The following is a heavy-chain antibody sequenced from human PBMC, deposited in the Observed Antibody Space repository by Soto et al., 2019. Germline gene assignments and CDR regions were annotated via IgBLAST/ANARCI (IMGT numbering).Heavy chain of an antibody. CDR2: IKQDGSEK. D-gene: IGHD3-22*01. J-gene: IGHJ4*02. V-gene: IGHV3-7*01. CDR1: GFAFSNYW. Sequence: PGGSLRLSCAASGFAFSNYWMSWVRQAPGKGLEWVATIKQDGSEKYYVDSVKGRFTISRDKAKNSLYLQMKSLRAEDTAVYHCARGGNSMIVVGAFDDSGPGALVTV. CDR3: ARGGNSMIVVGAFDD.